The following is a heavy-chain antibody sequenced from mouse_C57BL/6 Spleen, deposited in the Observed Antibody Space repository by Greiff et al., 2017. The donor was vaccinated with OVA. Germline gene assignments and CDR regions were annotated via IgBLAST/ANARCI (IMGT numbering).Heavy chain of an antibody. V-gene: IGHV1-50*01. Sequence: QVQLQQPGAELVKPGASVQLSCKASGYTFTSYWMQWVKQKPGPGLEWIGAIDPSDSYSNYNQKFKGKATLTVETSSNTAYMQLSSLTSEDSAVYYCARGITTVVRYFDYWGQGTTLTVSS. CDR2: IDPSDSYS. D-gene: IGHD1-1*01. CDR3: ARGITTVVRYFDY. J-gene: IGHJ2*01. CDR1: GYTFTSYW.